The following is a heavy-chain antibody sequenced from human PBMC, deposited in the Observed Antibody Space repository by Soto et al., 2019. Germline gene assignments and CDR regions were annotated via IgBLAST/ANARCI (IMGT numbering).Heavy chain of an antibody. Sequence: ASVNVSCKASGYMFISYGINWVRQAPGQGLEWMGWISAYNGNTKYAQNLQGRVTMTTDTSTSTAYMEMRSLRSDDTAVYYCVPELDGTASYCNDYRGQGRRVTVS. V-gene: IGHV1-18*01. J-gene: IGHJ4*01. CDR2: ISAYNGNT. D-gene: IGHD3-10*01. CDR3: VPELDGTASYCNDY. CDR1: GYMFISYG.